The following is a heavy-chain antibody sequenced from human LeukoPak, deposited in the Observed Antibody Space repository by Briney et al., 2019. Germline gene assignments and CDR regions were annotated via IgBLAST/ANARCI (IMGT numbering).Heavy chain of an antibody. D-gene: IGHD2-2*01. J-gene: IGHJ4*02. Sequence: GGSLRLSCTVSGFTVSSNSMSWVRQAPGKGLEWVSFIYSGTIHYSDSVKGRFTISRDNSKNTLYLQMNSLRAEDTAVYYCAKDLSDIVVVPAALFEYWGQGTLVIVSS. CDR2: IYSGTI. CDR3: AKDLSDIVVVPAALFEY. V-gene: IGHV3-53*01. CDR1: GFTVSSNS.